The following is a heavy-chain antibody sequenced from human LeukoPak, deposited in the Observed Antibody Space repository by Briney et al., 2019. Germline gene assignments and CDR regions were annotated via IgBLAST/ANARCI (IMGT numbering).Heavy chain of an antibody. CDR3: ARVPRRSRGYYFDY. J-gene: IGHJ4*02. Sequence: SETLSLTCTVSGGSISSYYWSWIRQPPGKGLEWIGYIYYSGSTNYNPSLKSRVTISVDTSKNQFSLKLSSVTAADTAVYYCARVPRRSRGYYFDYWGQGTLVTVSS. D-gene: IGHD1-26*01. CDR1: GGSISSYY. CDR2: IYYSGST. V-gene: IGHV4-59*12.